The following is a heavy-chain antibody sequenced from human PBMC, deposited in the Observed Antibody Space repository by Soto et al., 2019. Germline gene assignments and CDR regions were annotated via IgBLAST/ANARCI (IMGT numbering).Heavy chain of an antibody. D-gene: IGHD2-8*01. J-gene: IGHJ6*04. V-gene: IGHV5-51*01. CDR1: GYRFSSYW. CDR2: IYPGDSDT. Sequence: EESLKISCKGSGYRFSSYWTAWVRQMPGKGLEWMGIIYPGDSDTRYSPSFQGQVTMSVDKSNNTAYLHWSSLKASDTAMYYCARQGSNGAYYYYGMDVWGKGTTVTVSS. CDR3: ARQGSNGAYYYYGMDV.